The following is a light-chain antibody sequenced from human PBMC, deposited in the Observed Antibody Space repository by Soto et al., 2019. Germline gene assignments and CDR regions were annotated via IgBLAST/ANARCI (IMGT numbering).Light chain of an antibody. J-gene: IGLJ1*01. V-gene: IGLV2-23*01. CDR1: SSDIGNNNL. Sequence: QSVLTQPASVSGSPGQSITISCTGTSSDIGNNNLVSWYQQYPGKAPKLMIYEGSKRPPGVSNRFSGSKSGNTASLTISGLQAEDEADDYCCSYASSSTFYVFATGTKLTVL. CDR3: CSYASSSTFYV. CDR2: EGS.